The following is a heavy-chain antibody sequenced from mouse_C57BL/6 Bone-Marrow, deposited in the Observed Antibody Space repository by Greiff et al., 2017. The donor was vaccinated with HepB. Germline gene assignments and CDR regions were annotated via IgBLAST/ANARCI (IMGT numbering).Heavy chain of an antibody. J-gene: IGHJ1*03. Sequence: EVQGVESGAELVRPGASVKLSCTATGFNIKDDYMHWVKQRPEQGLEWIGWIDPENGDTEYASKFQGKATITADTSSNTAYLQLSSLTSEDTAVYYCTTSLFDVWGTGTTVTVSS. CDR2: IDPENGDT. CDR1: GFNIKDDY. D-gene: IGHD6-2*01. CDR3: TTSLFDV. V-gene: IGHV14-4*01.